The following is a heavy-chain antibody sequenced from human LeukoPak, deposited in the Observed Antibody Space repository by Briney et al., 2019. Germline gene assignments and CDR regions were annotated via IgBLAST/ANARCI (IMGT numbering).Heavy chain of an antibody. V-gene: IGHV1-2*02. J-gene: IGHJ5*02. Sequence: ASVKVSCKASGYTFTGYYMHWVRQAPGQGLEWMGWINPNSGGTNYAQKFQGRVTMTRDTSISTAYMELSRLRSDDTAEYYCAREPLLGYCSSTSCHPFDPWGQGTLVTVSS. CDR3: AREPLLGYCSSTSCHPFDP. CDR2: INPNSGGT. D-gene: IGHD2-2*01. CDR1: GYTFTGYY.